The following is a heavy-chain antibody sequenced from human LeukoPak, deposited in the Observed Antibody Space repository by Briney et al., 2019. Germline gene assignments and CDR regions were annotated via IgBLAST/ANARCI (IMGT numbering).Heavy chain of an antibody. Sequence: SETLSLTCTVSGGSISSSSYSWGWIRQPPGKGLEWIGSIYYSGSTYYNPSLKSRVTISVDTSKNQFSPKLSSVTAADTAVYYCARGREVSVPAAIPTLTFDPWGQGTLVTVSS. CDR1: GGSISSSSYS. J-gene: IGHJ5*02. CDR2: IYYSGST. CDR3: ARGREVSVPAAIPTLTFDP. D-gene: IGHD2-2*02. V-gene: IGHV4-39*01.